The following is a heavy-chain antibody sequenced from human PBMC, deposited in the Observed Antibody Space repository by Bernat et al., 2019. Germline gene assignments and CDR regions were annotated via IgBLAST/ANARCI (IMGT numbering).Heavy chain of an antibody. J-gene: IGHJ4*02. CDR3: ATGIAVAGTPCDY. V-gene: IGHV3-33*01. Sequence: QVQLVESGGGVVQPGRSLRLSCAASGFTFSSYGMHWVRQAPGKGLEWVAVIWYDGSNKYYADSVKGRFTISRDNSKNTLYLQMNSLRAEDTAVYYCATGIAVAGTPCDYWGQGTLVTVSS. CDR2: IWYDGSNK. CDR1: GFTFSSYG. D-gene: IGHD6-19*01.